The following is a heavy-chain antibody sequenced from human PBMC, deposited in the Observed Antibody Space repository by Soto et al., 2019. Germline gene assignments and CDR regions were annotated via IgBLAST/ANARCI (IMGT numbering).Heavy chain of an antibody. CDR1: GFTLSGYA. J-gene: IGHJ6*03. D-gene: IGHD6-6*01. CDR3: ARRARPDFYYMDV. V-gene: IGHV3-64*01. CDR2: ISSNGVGT. Sequence: GGSLKLSCAASGFTLSGYAMDWVRQVPGKGLEYVSGISSNGVGTYYANSVQGRFTISRDNSKNTVYLQMGSLRPEDMAVYYCARRARPDFYYMDVWGKGTTVTVSS.